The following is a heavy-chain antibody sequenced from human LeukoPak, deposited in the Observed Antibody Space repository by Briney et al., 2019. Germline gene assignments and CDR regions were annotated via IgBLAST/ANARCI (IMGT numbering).Heavy chain of an antibody. CDR2: ISYDGSNK. CDR1: GFTFSSYG. CDR3: AKEGAMTRYYFDY. D-gene: IGHD4-11*01. J-gene: IGHJ4*02. Sequence: GRSLRLSCAASGFTFSSYGMHWVRQAPGKGLEWVAVISYDGSNKYYADSVKGRFTISRDNSKNTLYLQMNSLRAEDTAVYYCAKEGAMTRYYFDYWGQGALVTVSS. V-gene: IGHV3-30*18.